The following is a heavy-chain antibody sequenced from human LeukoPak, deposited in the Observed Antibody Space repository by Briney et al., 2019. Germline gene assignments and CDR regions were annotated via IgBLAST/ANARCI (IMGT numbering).Heavy chain of an antibody. J-gene: IGHJ4*02. CDR1: GFSFGDSD. D-gene: IGHD1-1*01. Sequence: PGGSLRLSCAASGFSFGDSDMNWFRQAPGEGPQWVANINYLGHFTSYADSVKGRFTIARDNSKNMLFLQMDGLRVEDTALYYCAKDPNWEGGYWGQGILATVSS. CDR3: AKDPNWEGGY. V-gene: IGHV3-23*01. CDR2: INYLGHFT.